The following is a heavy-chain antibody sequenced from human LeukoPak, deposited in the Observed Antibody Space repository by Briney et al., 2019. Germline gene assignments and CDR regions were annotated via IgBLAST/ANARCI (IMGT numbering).Heavy chain of an antibody. J-gene: IGHJ4*02. CDR3: ARAGYSYGTGYYFDY. CDR1: GGSICNYY. V-gene: IGHV4-59*01. Sequence: SETLSLTCTVSGGSICNYYWSWIRQPPGKGLEWNGYIYYSGSTYYSPSLKSRVTISVDTSKKQFSLRVSSVTAADTAVYYCARAGYSYGTGYYFDYWGQGTLVTVSS. D-gene: IGHD5-18*01. CDR2: IYYSGST.